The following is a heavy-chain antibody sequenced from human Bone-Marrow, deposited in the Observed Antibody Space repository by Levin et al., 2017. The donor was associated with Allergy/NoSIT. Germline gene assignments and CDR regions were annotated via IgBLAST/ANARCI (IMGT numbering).Heavy chain of an antibody. V-gene: IGHV3-48*02. CDR1: GFTFSSYS. CDR3: ARDPGIAARMVAFDI. D-gene: IGHD6-6*01. Sequence: GESLKISCAASGFTFSSYSMNWVRQAPGKGLEWVSYISSSSSTIYYADSVKGRFTISRDNAKNSLYLQMNSLRDEDTAVYYCARDPGIAARMVAFDIWGQGTMVTVSS. CDR2: ISSSSSTI. J-gene: IGHJ3*02.